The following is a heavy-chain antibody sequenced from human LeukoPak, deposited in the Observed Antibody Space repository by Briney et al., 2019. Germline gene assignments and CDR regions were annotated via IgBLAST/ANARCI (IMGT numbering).Heavy chain of an antibody. J-gene: IGHJ5*02. CDR3: ARGYYDILTGVNWFDP. CDR1: GGSISSGDCY. Sequence: SETLSLTCTVSGGSISSGDCYWSWIRQPPGKGLEWIGYIYYSGSTYYNPSLKSRVTISVDTSKNQFSLKLSSVTAADTAVYYCARGYYDILTGVNWFDPWGQGTLVTVSS. D-gene: IGHD3-9*01. V-gene: IGHV4-30-4*08. CDR2: IYYSGST.